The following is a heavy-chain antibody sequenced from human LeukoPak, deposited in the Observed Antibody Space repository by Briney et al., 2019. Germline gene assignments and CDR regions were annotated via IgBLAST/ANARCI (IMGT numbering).Heavy chain of an antibody. D-gene: IGHD3-10*01. Sequence: SETLSLTCTVSGGSISSYYWSWIRQPAGKGLDWIGRIYTSGSTNYNPSLKSRVTISVDKSKNQFSLKLSSVTAADTAVYYCARDTTYYYGSGSYLNWFDPWGQGTLVTVST. CDR2: IYTSGST. V-gene: IGHV4-4*07. CDR3: ARDTTYYYGSGSYLNWFDP. J-gene: IGHJ5*02. CDR1: GGSISSYY.